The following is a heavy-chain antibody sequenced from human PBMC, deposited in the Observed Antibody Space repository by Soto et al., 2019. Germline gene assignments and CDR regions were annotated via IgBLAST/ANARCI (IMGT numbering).Heavy chain of an antibody. J-gene: IGHJ4*02. D-gene: IGHD5-18*01. CDR3: ARVSEGRYSYRYGGVVAALDY. CDR2: INAGNGNT. Sequence: ASVKVSCKASGYTFTSYAMHWVRQAPGQRREWMGWINAGNGNTKYSQKFQGRVTITRDTSASTAYMELSSLRSEDTAVYYCARVSEGRYSYRYGGVVAALDYWGQGTLVTVSS. V-gene: IGHV1-3*01. CDR1: GYTFTSYA.